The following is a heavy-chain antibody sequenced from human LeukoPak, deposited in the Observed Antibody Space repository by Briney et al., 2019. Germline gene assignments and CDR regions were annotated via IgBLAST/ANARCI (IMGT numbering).Heavy chain of an antibody. J-gene: IGHJ4*02. CDR1: GGSTSSYY. CDR2: IYYSGST. Sequence: PSETLSLTCTVSGGSTSSYYWSWIRQPPGKGLEWIGYIYYSGSTNYNPSLKSRVTISVDTSKNQFSLKLSSVTAADTAVYYCARGDLLTGYYIYGYWGQGTLVTVSS. D-gene: IGHD3-9*01. CDR3: ARGDLLTGYYIYGY. V-gene: IGHV4-59*01.